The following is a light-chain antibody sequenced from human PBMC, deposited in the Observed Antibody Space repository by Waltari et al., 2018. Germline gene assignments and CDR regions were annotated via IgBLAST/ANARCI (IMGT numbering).Light chain of an antibody. CDR1: QSVSSSY. V-gene: IGKV3-20*01. CDR3: QRYGSSPLT. Sequence: DIVLTQSPGTLSLSPGERATLSCRASQSVSSSYLAWYQQKPGQAPMLLIYGASSRATGIPDMFSGSGSGTDFSLPISRLEPEDFAVYYCQRYGSSPLTFGGGTKVEIK. CDR2: GAS. J-gene: IGKJ4*01.